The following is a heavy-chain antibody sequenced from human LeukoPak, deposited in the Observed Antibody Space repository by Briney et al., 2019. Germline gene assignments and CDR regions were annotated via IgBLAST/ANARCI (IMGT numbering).Heavy chain of an antibody. D-gene: IGHD3-3*01. J-gene: IGHJ3*02. CDR3: ARVSHYDFWSEVSNDAFDI. Sequence: GGSLRLSCAASGFTFSSYSMNWVRQAPGKGLEWVSSISSSSSYIYYADSVKGRFTISRDNAKNSLYLQMNSLRAEDTAVYYCARVSHYDFWSEVSNDAFDIWGQGTMVTVSS. CDR2: ISSSSSYI. CDR1: GFTFSSYS. V-gene: IGHV3-21*01.